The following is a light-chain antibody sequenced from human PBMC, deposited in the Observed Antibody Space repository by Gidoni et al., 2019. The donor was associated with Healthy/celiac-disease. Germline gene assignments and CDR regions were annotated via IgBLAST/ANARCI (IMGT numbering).Light chain of an antibody. V-gene: IGKV3-11*01. CDR2: DAY. CDR1: QSVSSY. Sequence: EIVFTQSTATLSLSPGERATLSCRASQSVSSYLAWYQQKPGQAPRLLIYDAYNRATGTPTRFRGSGSGTDFTLTISSLEPEDFAVYYCQQRSNWPPMYTVGQGTKLEIK. J-gene: IGKJ2*01. CDR3: QQRSNWPPMYT.